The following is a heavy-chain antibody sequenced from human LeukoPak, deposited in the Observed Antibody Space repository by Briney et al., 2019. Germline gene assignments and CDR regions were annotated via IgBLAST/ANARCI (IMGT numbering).Heavy chain of an antibody. V-gene: IGHV3-74*01. CDR2: INSDGSST. CDR1: GFTFSNYW. J-gene: IGHJ4*02. D-gene: IGHD5-18*01. CDR3: ARDEYSYGYLGY. Sequence: PGGSLRLSCAASGFTFSNYWMYWVRQAPGKGLVWVSRINSDGSSTSYADSVKGRFTISRDNAKSTLYLQMNSPRAEDTAVYYCARDEYSYGYLGYWGQATLVTVSS.